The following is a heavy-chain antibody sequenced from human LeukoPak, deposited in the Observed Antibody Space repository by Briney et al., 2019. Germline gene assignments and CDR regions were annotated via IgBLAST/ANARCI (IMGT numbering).Heavy chain of an antibody. CDR1: GYTLTELS. CDR2: FDPEDGET. V-gene: IGHV1-24*01. Sequence: ASVKVSCKVSGYTLTELSMHWVRQAPGKGLEWMGGFDPEDGETIYAQKFQGRVTMTEDTSTDTAYMELSSLRSEDTAVYYCATVGRRDDTIFGVVITNYFDYWGQGTLVTVSS. J-gene: IGHJ4*02. D-gene: IGHD3-3*01. CDR3: ATVGRRDDTIFGVVITNYFDY.